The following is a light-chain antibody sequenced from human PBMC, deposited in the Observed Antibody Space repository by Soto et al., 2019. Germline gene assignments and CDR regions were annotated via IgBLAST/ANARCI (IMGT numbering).Light chain of an antibody. CDR1: SSDVGGYNY. CDR3: SSYTSSSTVV. J-gene: IGLJ2*01. CDR2: DVS. Sequence: QSVLTQPASVSGSTGQSITISCTGTSSDVGGYNYVSWYQQHPGKAPKLMIYDVSNRPSGVSNRFSGSKTGNTASLTISGLQAEDEDDYYCSSYTSSSTVVFGGGTKLAV. V-gene: IGLV2-14*01.